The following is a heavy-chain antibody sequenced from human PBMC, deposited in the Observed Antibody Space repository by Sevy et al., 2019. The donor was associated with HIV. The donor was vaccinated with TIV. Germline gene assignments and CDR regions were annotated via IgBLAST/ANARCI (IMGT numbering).Heavy chain of an antibody. D-gene: IGHD1-7*01. Sequence: SETLSLICTVSGDSISGYYWNWIRQPPGKGLEWIGYIFYSRSSTYEHCLKSQVTISKDTSKNQFSLKLTSVTAADTAIYFCARGDPELLYGRDVWGQGTAVTVSS. CDR1: GDSISGYY. CDR2: IFYSRSS. CDR3: ARGDPELLYGRDV. J-gene: IGHJ6*02. V-gene: IGHV4-59*01.